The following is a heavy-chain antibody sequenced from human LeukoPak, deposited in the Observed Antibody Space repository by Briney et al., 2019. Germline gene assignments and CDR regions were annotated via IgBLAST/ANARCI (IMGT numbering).Heavy chain of an antibody. J-gene: IGHJ4*02. Sequence: GGSLRFSCAASGFTFSSYAMHWVRQAPGKGLEWVAVISYDGSNKYYADSVKGRFTISRDNSKNTLYLQMNSLRAEGTAVYYCASEMAVADLVDYWGQGTLVTVSS. CDR2: ISYDGSNK. V-gene: IGHV3-30-3*01. D-gene: IGHD6-19*01. CDR1: GFTFSSYA. CDR3: ASEMAVADLVDY.